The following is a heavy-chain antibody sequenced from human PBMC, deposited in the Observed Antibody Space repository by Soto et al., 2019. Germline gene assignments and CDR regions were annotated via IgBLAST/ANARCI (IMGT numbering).Heavy chain of an antibody. CDR1: GGTLSDHG. J-gene: IGHJ3*02. Sequence: QVQLEQSGAEVKKPGSSVKVSYKASGGTLSDHGVAWLRQAPGQGLEWMGGTIPVFNTAKYAQKFQGRVTGTADNFTNIAYMELSSLRSEDTAFYFCARGVYGSGNYYTGPSAFDIWGQGTMVIVSS. D-gene: IGHD3-10*01. CDR3: ARGVYGSGNYYTGPSAFDI. V-gene: IGHV1-69*06. CDR2: TIPVFNTA.